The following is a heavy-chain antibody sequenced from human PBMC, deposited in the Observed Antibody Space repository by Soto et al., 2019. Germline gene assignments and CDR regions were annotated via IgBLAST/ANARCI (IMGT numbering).Heavy chain of an antibody. Sequence: EVQLVESGGGLVQPGGSLRLSCEASGFTFSTFWMHWVRQAPGKGLVWVSRINSDGSSTNYADSVKGRVTISRDNAKNTLYLKQNSLRPEDTAVYYCARDFEYWGQGTLVTVSS. V-gene: IGHV3-74*01. J-gene: IGHJ4*02. CDR2: INSDGSST. CDR3: ARDFEY. CDR1: GFTFSTFW.